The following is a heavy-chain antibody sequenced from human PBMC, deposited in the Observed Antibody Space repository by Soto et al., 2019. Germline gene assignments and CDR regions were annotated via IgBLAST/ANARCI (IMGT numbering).Heavy chain of an antibody. CDR2: ISYDGSKK. CDR3: ARDRAVAAPNWFDP. Sequence: QVQLVESGGGVVQPGRSLRLSCAASGLTIGSYAMHWVRQAPGKGLEWVAVISYDGSKKFHADAVKGRFTISRDNSKNTLYLQMNSLRAEDTAVYYCARDRAVAAPNWFDPWGQGTLVTVSS. CDR1: GLTIGSYA. D-gene: IGHD6-19*01. V-gene: IGHV3-30-3*01. J-gene: IGHJ5*02.